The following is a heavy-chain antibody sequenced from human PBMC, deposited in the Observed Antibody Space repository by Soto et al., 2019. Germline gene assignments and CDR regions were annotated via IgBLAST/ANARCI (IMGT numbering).Heavy chain of an antibody. CDR1: GYTFTSYG. CDR3: ARDIGHGIVVVPAARNLHP. Sequence: ASVKVSCKASGYTFTSYGISWVRQAPGQGLEWMGWISAYNGNTNYAQKLQGRVTMTSDTSTSTAYMELRSLRSDYTAVYYCARDIGHGIVVVPAARNLHPWGQGTLVTVPS. V-gene: IGHV1-18*01. J-gene: IGHJ5*02. CDR2: ISAYNGNT. D-gene: IGHD2-2*01.